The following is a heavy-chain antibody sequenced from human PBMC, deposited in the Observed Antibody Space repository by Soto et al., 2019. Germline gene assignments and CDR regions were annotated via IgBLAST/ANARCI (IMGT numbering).Heavy chain of an antibody. D-gene: IGHD6-19*01. J-gene: IGHJ6*02. CDR1: GYTFTGNY. Sequence: GASVKVSCKASGYTFTGNYMHWVRQAPGQGLEWMGWINPNSGGTNYAQKFQGWVTMTRDTSISTAYMELSRLRSDDTAVYYCARDSVAGTAGYYYYGMDVWGQGTTVTVSS. V-gene: IGHV1-2*04. CDR3: ARDSVAGTAGYYYYGMDV. CDR2: INPNSGGT.